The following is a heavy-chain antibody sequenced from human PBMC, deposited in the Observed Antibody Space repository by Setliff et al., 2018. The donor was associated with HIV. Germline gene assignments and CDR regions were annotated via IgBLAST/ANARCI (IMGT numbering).Heavy chain of an antibody. V-gene: IGHV3-23*01. J-gene: IGHJ6*03. CDR2: ISDSDSGGRT. D-gene: IGHD3-3*01. CDR3: AKGGITIFGPVITGYYYMDV. CDR1: GFIFSSYA. Sequence: GGSLRLSCAASGFIFSSYAMTWVRQAPGKGLEWVSGISDSDSGGRTFYADSVKGRFTISRDNSKSTLYLQMNSLRAEDTAVYYCAKGGITIFGPVITGYYYMDVWGKGTTVTVSS.